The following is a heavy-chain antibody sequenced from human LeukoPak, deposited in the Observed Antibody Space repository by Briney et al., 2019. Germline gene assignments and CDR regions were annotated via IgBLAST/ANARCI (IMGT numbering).Heavy chain of an antibody. CDR1: GFTFSDYY. CDR2: ISSSGSTI. J-gene: IGHJ3*02. Sequence: GGSLRLSCAASGFTFSDYYMSWIRQAPGKGLEWVSYISSSGSTIYYADSVKGRFTISRDNAKNSLYLQMDSLRAEDTAVYYCARTYDFGRGPPGDAFDNWGPGTWVIVSS. V-gene: IGHV3-11*04. D-gene: IGHD3-3*01. CDR3: ARTYDFGRGPPGDAFDN.